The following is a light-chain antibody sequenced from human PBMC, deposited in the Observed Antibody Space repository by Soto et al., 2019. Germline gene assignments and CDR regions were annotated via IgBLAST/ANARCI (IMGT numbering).Light chain of an antibody. J-gene: IGKJ1*01. CDR1: QAIRND. V-gene: IGKV1-17*01. Sequence: DIQMTQSPSSLSASVGDRVTITCRASQAIRNDLGWYQQKPAKAPKRLIYAASSLDSEGPLRFSGSRSGTEFALTISSLLPEDFVTYYCLQHNTYPWTFGQGTKVEIK. CDR2: AAS. CDR3: LQHNTYPWT.